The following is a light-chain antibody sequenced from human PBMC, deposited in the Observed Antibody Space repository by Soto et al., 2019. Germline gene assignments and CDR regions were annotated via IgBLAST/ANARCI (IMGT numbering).Light chain of an antibody. Sequence: EIVLTQSPGTLSLSPGERATLSCRASQSVSSNYLAWYQQKPDQAPRLVIYDVSGRATGIPDRFSGSGSGTDFTLTISRLEPEDFAVDYCQPYGSSPTFGQGTKVEIK. CDR1: QSVSSNY. CDR3: QPYGSSPT. V-gene: IGKV3-20*01. CDR2: DVS. J-gene: IGKJ1*01.